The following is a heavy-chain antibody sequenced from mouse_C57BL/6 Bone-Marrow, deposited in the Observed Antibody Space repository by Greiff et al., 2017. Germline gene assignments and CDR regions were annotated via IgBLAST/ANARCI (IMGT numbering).Heavy chain of an antibody. V-gene: IGHV2-3*01. D-gene: IGHD2-2*01. CDR2: IWGDGSP. J-gene: IGHJ2*01. Sequence: QVQLKESGPGLVAPSQSLSITCTVSGFSFTSYGVSWVRQPPGKGLEWLGVIWGDGSPNSHSAHISRLSISKDNSKSQFFLILNSLHTYDTATYYCARGYDVFDFWVQGTTLTVSS. CDR3: ARGYDVFDF. CDR1: GFSFTSYG.